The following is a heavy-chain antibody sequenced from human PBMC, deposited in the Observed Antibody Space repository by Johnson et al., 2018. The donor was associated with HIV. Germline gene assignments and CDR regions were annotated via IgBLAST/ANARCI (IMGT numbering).Heavy chain of an antibody. CDR2: IRYDGSNK. CDR3: AKVDCGGDTCAGYDPFDL. Sequence: QVQLVESGGGVVQPGTSLRLSCTASGFTFSDASMSWVRQAPGRGLEWVAFIRYDGSNKYYADSVKGRFTISRDNSKNTLDLQMNSLRVEDTAVYYCAKVDCGGDTCAGYDPFDLWGQGTLVTVSS. V-gene: IGHV3-30*02. D-gene: IGHD2-21*01. CDR1: GFTFSDAS. J-gene: IGHJ3*01.